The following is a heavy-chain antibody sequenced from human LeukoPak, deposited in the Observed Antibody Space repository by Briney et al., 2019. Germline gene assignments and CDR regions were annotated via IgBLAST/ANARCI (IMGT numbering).Heavy chain of an antibody. CDR2: ISAYNGNT. CDR1: GYTFTGYY. J-gene: IGHJ4*02. V-gene: IGHV1-18*04. Sequence: ASVKVSCKASGYTFTGYYMHWVRQAPGQGLEWMGWISAYNGNTNYAQKLQGRVTMTTDTSTSTAYMELRSLRSDDTAVYYCARASYYYDSSGYYPRGYWGQGTLVTVSS. CDR3: ARASYYYDSSGYYPRGY. D-gene: IGHD3-22*01.